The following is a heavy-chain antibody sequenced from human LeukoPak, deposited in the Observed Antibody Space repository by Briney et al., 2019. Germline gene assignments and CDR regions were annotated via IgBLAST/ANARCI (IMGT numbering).Heavy chain of an antibody. D-gene: IGHD5-18*01. Sequence: ASVKVSCKASGFTFTSSAMQLVRQARGQRLEWIGWIVVGSGNTNYAQKFQERVTITRDMSTSTAYMELSSLRSEDTAVYYCAAWNVDTAMDPGDYWGQGTLVTVSS. J-gene: IGHJ4*02. CDR1: GFTFTSSA. CDR3: AAWNVDTAMDPGDY. V-gene: IGHV1-58*02. CDR2: IVVGSGNT.